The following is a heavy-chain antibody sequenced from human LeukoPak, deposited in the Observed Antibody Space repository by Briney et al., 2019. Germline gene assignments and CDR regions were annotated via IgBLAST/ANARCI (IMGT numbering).Heavy chain of an antibody. CDR1: GGSISSYY. V-gene: IGHV4-59*12. CDR3: ARDILGIGAAASYAFEI. J-gene: IGHJ3*02. CDR2: IYYSGST. Sequence: PSETLSLTCTVSGGSISSYYWSWIRQPPGKGLEWIGYIYYSGSTNYNPSLKSRVTISVDTSKNQFSLKLSSVTAADTAVYYCARDILGIGAAASYAFEIWGQVTIVTV. D-gene: IGHD6-13*01.